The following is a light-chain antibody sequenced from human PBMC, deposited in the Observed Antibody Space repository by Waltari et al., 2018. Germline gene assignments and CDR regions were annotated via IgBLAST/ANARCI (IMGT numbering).Light chain of an antibody. V-gene: IGLV2-14*01. CDR1: SSYVGGYHY. J-gene: IGLJ3*02. Sequence: QSALTQPASVSGSPGQSITIPCTGPSSYVGGYHYVCWYQQYPGNAPKLMIYDVSSRPSGVSNRFSGSKSGNTASLTISGLQAEDEADYYCASYTSSSTWVFGGGTKLTVL. CDR3: ASYTSSSTWV. CDR2: DVS.